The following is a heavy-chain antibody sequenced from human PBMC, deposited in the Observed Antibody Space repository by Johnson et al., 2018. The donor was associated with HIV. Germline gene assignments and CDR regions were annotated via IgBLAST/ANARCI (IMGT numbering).Heavy chain of an antibody. CDR3: AKGTFAAFDI. D-gene: IGHD3-10*01. Sequence: QVQLVESGGGVVQPGGSLRLSCAASGFTFSSYGMHWVRQAPGKGLEWVAFIRYDGSNKYYADSVKGRFTISRDNSKNTLYLQMNSLRAEDTAVYYCAKGTFAAFDIWGQGTMVTVSS. J-gene: IGHJ3*02. V-gene: IGHV3-30*02. CDR2: IRYDGSNK. CDR1: GFTFSSYG.